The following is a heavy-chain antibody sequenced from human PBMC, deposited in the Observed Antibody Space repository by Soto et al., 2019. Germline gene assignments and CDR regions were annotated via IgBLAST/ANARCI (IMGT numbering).Heavy chain of an antibody. CDR2: ITSDGDST. CDR3: VKDFHYDSSGSYYDY. D-gene: IGHD3-22*01. J-gene: IGHJ4*02. Sequence: GGSLRLSCSVSGFTFSNYAMHWVRQAPGEGLEYVSGITSDGDSTYHADSVKGRFTISRDNSKNTLYLQMSSLRAEDSAVYYCVKDFHYDSSGSYYDYWGQGTLVTAPQ. CDR1: GFTFSNYA. V-gene: IGHV3-64D*06.